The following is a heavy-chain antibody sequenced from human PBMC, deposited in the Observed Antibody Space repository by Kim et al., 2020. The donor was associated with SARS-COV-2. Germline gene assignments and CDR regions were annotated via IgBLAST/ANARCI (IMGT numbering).Heavy chain of an antibody. CDR2: FDPEDGET. Sequence: ASVKVSCKVSGYTLTELSMHWVRQAPGKGLEWMGGFDPEDGETIYAQKFQGRVTMTEDTSTDTAYMELSSLRSEDTAVYYCATLMARSAGYYYYGMDVWGQGTTVTVSS. D-gene: IGHD6-13*01. CDR3: ATLMARSAGYYYYGMDV. V-gene: IGHV1-24*01. J-gene: IGHJ6*02. CDR1: GYTLTELS.